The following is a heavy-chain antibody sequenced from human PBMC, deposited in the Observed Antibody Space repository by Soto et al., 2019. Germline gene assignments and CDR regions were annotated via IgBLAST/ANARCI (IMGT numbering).Heavy chain of an antibody. CDR2: IWYNGSNK. V-gene: IGHV3-33*08. CDR3: ATDLSSIVGATCCTGY. D-gene: IGHD1-26*01. CDR1: GFAFSSYG. Sequence: GGSLRLSCAASGFAFSSYGMHWVRQAPGKGLEWVAVIWYNGSNKYYADSVKGRFTISRDNSKNTLYLQMNSLRAEDTAVYYCATDLSSIVGATCCTGYWGQGTLVTVSS. J-gene: IGHJ4*02.